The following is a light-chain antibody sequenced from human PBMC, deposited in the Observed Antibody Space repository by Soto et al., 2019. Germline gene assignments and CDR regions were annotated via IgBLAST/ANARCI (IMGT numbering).Light chain of an antibody. J-gene: IGLJ1*01. CDR1: SSDVGGYNY. CDR2: DVS. CDR3: SSYTSSSTYV. V-gene: IGLV2-14*01. Sequence: QSVLTQPAFVSGCPGQSIAISCTGTSSDVGGYNYVSWYQQHPGKAPKLMVYDVSNRPSGVSNRFSGSKSGNTASLTISGLQAEDEADYYCSSYTSSSTYVFGTGTKVTVL.